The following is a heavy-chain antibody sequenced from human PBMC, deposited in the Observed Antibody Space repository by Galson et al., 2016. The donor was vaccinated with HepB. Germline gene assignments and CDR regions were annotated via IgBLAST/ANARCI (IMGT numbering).Heavy chain of an antibody. D-gene: IGHD2-8*02. CDR3: ARRSDSLLVVTGDC. CDR1: GFTVSSNY. J-gene: IGHJ4*02. Sequence: SLRLSCAASGFTVSSNYMTWVRQAPGKGPEWVSVIYSGGSTSYADSVKGRFTISRDSSHNTLYLQMNSLRPEDTAVYYCARRSDSLLVVTGDCWGQGTLVTVSS. CDR2: IYSGGST. V-gene: IGHV3-66*02.